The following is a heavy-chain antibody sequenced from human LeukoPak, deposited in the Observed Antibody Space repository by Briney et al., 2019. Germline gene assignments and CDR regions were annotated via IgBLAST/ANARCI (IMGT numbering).Heavy chain of an antibody. CDR1: GYTFTSYG. CDR3: ARDEMEQWLVLVDY. V-gene: IGHV1-18*04. CDR2: ISAYNGNT. Sequence: ASVKVSCKASGYTFTSYGISWVRQAPGQGLEWMGWISAYNGNTNYAQKLQGRVTMTTDTSTSTAYVELRSLRSDDTAVYYCARDEMEQWLVLVDYWGQGTLVTVSS. D-gene: IGHD6-19*01. J-gene: IGHJ4*02.